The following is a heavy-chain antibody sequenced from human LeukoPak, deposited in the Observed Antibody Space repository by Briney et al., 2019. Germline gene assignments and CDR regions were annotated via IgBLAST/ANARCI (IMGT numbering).Heavy chain of an antibody. CDR1: GYTFTGYY. V-gene: IGHV1-18*01. Sequence: GASVKVSCKASGYTFTGYYMHWVRQAPGQGLEWMGWISDYNGNTKYAQKFQGRITMSTDTSTNRAYMELRSLRFDDTAVYYCTSRLIGNWFDPWGQGTLVTVSS. CDR2: ISDYNGNT. D-gene: IGHD3-10*01. CDR3: TSRLIGNWFDP. J-gene: IGHJ5*02.